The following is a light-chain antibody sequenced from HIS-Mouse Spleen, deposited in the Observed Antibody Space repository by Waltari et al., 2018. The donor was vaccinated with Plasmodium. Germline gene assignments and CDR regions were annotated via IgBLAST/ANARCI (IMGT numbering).Light chain of an antibody. CDR1: SGHSSYA. Sequence: QLVLTQSPSASASLAASVKLTCTLSSGHSSYAIAWHQQQPEKGPRYLMKLNSDGSHSKGDVIPDRFSGSSSGAERYLTISSLQSEDEADYYCQTWGTGIQVFGGGTKLTVL. CDR3: QTWGTGIQV. J-gene: IGLJ3*02. CDR2: LNSDGSH. V-gene: IGLV4-69*01.